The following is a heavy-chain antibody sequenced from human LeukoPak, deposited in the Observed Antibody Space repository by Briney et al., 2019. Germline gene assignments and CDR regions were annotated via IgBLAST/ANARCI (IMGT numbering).Heavy chain of an antibody. CDR3: ARVLLWFGELALYAFDY. D-gene: IGHD3-10*01. Sequence: SETLSLTCTVSGGSISSYYWSWIRQPPGKGLEWIGYIYYSGSTNYNPSLKSRVTISVDTSKNQFSLKLSSVTAADTAVYYCARVLLWFGELALYAFDYWGQGTLVTVSS. J-gene: IGHJ4*02. V-gene: IGHV4-59*08. CDR1: GGSISSYY. CDR2: IYYSGST.